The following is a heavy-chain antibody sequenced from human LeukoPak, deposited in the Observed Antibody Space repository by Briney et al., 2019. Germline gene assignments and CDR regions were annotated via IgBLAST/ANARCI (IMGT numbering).Heavy chain of an antibody. Sequence: PGGSLRLSCAASGFTFSSYWMSWVRQAPGKGLEWVANIKQHGSEKYYADSVKGRFTISRDNAKNSLYLQMNSLRAEDTAVYYCASAIPADYFDYWGQGTLVTVSS. V-gene: IGHV3-7*01. J-gene: IGHJ4*02. CDR1: GFTFSSYW. D-gene: IGHD2-2*02. CDR2: IKQHGSEK. CDR3: ASAIPADYFDY.